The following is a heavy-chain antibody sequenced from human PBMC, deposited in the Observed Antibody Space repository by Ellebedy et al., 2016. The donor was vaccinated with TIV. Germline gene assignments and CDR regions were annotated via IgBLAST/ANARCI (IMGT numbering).Heavy chain of an antibody. CDR3: ARVGPSYCGGGCYSYFDY. CDR2: IYHSGST. V-gene: IGHV4-30-2*01. D-gene: IGHD2-21*02. CDR1: GCSISSGGYS. Sequence: SETLSLTXAVSGCSISSGGYSWSWIRQPPGKGLEWIGYIYHSGSTYYNPTLKSRVTISVDRSKNQFSLKLSSVTAADTAVYYCARVGPSYCGGGCYSYFDYWGQGTLVTVSS. J-gene: IGHJ4*02.